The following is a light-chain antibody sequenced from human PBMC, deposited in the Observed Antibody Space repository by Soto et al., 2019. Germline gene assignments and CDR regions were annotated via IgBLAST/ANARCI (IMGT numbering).Light chain of an antibody. CDR3: CSYGGSYTPHNYV. CDR2: EVR. J-gene: IGLJ1*01. Sequence: QSVLTTPASVSGSPGQSNTISCTGTSSDVGGYNYVSWFQQHPGKAPKLTIYEVRNRPSGDSNRFSGLNSGYAASLTISGLHAEDEADYDCCSYGGSYTPHNYVFGTETKVTVL. V-gene: IGLV2-14*03. CDR1: SSDVGGYNY.